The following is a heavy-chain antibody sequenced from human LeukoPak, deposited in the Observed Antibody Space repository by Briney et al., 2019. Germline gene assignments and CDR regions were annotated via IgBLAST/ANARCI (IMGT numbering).Heavy chain of an antibody. CDR1: GFTFSSYS. CDR2: ISYDGSNK. CDR3: ARDLSGSYVFDY. Sequence: GGSLRLSCAASGFTFSSYSMNWVRQAPGKGLEWVAVISYDGSNKNYADSVKGRFTISRDNSKNTLYLQMNSLRAEDTALYYCARDLSGSYVFDYWGQGTLVTVSS. V-gene: IGHV3-30*03. J-gene: IGHJ4*02. D-gene: IGHD1-26*01.